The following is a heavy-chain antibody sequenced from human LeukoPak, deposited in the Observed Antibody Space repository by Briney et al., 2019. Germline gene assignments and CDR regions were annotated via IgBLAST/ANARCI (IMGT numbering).Heavy chain of an antibody. V-gene: IGHV4-39*07. J-gene: IGHJ4*02. D-gene: IGHD3-22*01. CDR3: ARDSGYYDSRPESTLFDY. Sequence: SETLSLTCTVSGGSISSSRYYWGWIRQPPGKGLEWIGSIYYSGGTYYNPSLKSRVIVSSDTSKNQFSLMLNSVTAADTAVYYCARDSGYYDSRPESTLFDYWGQGTLVTVSS. CDR1: GGSISSSRYY. CDR2: IYYSGGT.